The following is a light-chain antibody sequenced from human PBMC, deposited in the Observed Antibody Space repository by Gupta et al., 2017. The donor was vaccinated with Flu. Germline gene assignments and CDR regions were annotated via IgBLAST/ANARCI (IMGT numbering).Light chain of an antibody. CDR2: AAS. CDR3: QQHNRYPPTWT. J-gene: IGKJ1*01. Sequence: LSASGGDRVTTTCRASQGIGNELGWDQQKTRKAPKSLIYAASRWRSGETSRFSGSGSGREFTQTISSLQPEDFATYSSQQHNRYPPTWTFGQGTKVEIK. CDR1: QGIGNE. V-gene: IGKV1-17*01.